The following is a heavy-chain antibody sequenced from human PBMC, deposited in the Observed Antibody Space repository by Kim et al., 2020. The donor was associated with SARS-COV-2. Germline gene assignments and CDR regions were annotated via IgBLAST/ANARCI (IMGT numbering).Heavy chain of an antibody. D-gene: IGHD1-1*01. Sequence: IYYADSVQGRFTISRDNAKNSLYLHMNGLRDEDTAVYYCARGRPYNMDVWGQGTTVTVSS. CDR2: I. V-gene: IGHV3-48*02. J-gene: IGHJ6*02. CDR3: ARGRPYNMDV.